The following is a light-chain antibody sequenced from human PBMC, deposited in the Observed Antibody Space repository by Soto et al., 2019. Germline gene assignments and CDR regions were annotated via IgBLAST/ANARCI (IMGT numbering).Light chain of an antibody. V-gene: IGKV3-20*01. CDR3: QQYGSSPFT. Sequence: DIVLTQSPGTLSLSPGERATLSCRASQSVSSSLLAWYQQRPGQAPRLLIHGVSSRATGIPDRFSGSGSGTDFTLTINRLEPEDFALYFCQQYGSSPFTFGPGTTLEIK. J-gene: IGKJ3*01. CDR1: QSVSSSL. CDR2: GVS.